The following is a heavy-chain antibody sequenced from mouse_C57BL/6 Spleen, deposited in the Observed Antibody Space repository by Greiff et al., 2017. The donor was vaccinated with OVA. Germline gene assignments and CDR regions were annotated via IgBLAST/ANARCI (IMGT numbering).Heavy chain of an antibody. D-gene: IGHD1-1*01. CDR1: GYAFSSSW. CDR2: IYPGDGDT. CDR3: ARDRYYYGSSYDYAMDY. Sequence: QVQLKESGPELVKPGASVKISCKASGYAFSSSWMNWVKQRPGKGLEWIGRIYPGDGDTNYNGKFKGKATLTADKSSSTAYMQLSSLTSEDSAVYYCARDRYYYGSSYDYAMDYWGQGTSVTVSS. J-gene: IGHJ4*01. V-gene: IGHV1-82*01.